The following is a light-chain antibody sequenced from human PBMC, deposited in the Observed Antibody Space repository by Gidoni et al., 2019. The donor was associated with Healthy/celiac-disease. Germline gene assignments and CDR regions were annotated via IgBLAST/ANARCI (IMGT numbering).Light chain of an antibody. CDR2: GAS. J-gene: IGKJ5*01. V-gene: IGKV3-20*01. CDR1: QSVSSSY. Sequence: EIVLTQSPGTLSLSPGERATLSCRASQSVSSSYLAWYQQKPGQAPRLRIYGASSRATGIPDRFSSSGSGTDFTLTISRLEPEDCAVYYCQQYGSSPGVTFGQGTRLEIK. CDR3: QQYGSSPGVT.